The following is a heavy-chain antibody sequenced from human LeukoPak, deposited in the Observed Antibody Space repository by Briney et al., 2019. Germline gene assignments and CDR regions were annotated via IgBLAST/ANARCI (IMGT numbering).Heavy chain of an antibody. CDR2: ISDDSSFT. V-gene: IGHV3-23*01. J-gene: IGHJ4*02. D-gene: IGHD2-15*01. Sequence: GGSLRLSCEGSAFIFSGHWMNWVRQAPGKGLECISTISDDSSFTYYADSVKGRSAISRDDSKNTLYLQMNNLKVEDTAVYYCAKGRCSGVGCDSFHSWGQGALVTVSS. CDR1: AFIFSGHW. CDR3: AKGRCSGVGCDSFHS.